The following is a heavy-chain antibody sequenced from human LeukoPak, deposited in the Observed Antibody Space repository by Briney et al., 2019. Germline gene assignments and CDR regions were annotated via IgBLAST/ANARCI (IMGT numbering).Heavy chain of an antibody. Sequence: SVKVSCKASGGTFSSYAISWVRQAPGQGLEWMGGIIPIFGTANYAQKLQGRVTITTDESTSTTYMELSSLRSEDTAVYYCARRFNYYDSSGYYEGFYFDYWGQGTLVTVSS. CDR1: GGTFSSYA. V-gene: IGHV1-69*05. CDR3: ARRFNYYDSSGYYEGFYFDY. J-gene: IGHJ4*02. D-gene: IGHD3-22*01. CDR2: IIPIFGTA.